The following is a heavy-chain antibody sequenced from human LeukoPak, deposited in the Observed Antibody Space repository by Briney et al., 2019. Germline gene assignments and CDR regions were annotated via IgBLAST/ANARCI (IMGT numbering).Heavy chain of an antibody. V-gene: IGHV3-30*18. CDR1: GFTFSSYG. J-gene: IGHJ4*02. CDR3: AKTGRETAVFDY. Sequence: PGGSLRLSCAASGFTFSSYGMPWVRQAPGKGLEWVAVISYDGSNKYYADSVKGRFTISRDNSKNTLYLQMNSLRAEDTAVYYCAKTGRETAVFDYWGQGTLVTVSS. CDR2: ISYDGSNK.